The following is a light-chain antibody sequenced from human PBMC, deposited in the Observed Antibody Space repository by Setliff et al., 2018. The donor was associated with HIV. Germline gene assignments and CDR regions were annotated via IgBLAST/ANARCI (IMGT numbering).Light chain of an antibody. CDR2: DVT. V-gene: IGLV2-14*03. Sequence: QSALAQPASVSGSPGQSITLYCTGTSSDVGSYNFVSWYQQHPGRAPKLMIYDVTKRPSGVSDRFSGSKSGNTASLTISGLQTEDEADYYCCSYTSSLTYVFGTGTKVTVL. CDR1: SSDVGSYNF. J-gene: IGLJ1*01. CDR3: CSYTSSLTYV.